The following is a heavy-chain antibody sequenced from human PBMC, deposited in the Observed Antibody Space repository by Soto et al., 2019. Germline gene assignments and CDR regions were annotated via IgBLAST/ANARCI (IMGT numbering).Heavy chain of an antibody. D-gene: IGHD2-2*01. Sequence: EVQLLESGGGLVQPGGSLRLSCAASGFTFSSYTMSWVRQAPGKGLEWVSSISGSGGSTYYADSVKGRFTISRDNSKNTLYLQMNSLRAEDTALYYCANSSTTRAWWFDPWGQGTLVTVSS. J-gene: IGHJ5*02. CDR2: ISGSGGST. CDR3: ANSSTTRAWWFDP. V-gene: IGHV3-23*01. CDR1: GFTFSSYT.